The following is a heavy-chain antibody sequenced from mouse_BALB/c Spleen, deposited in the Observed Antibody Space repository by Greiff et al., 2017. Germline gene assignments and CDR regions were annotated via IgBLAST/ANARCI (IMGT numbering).Heavy chain of an antibody. CDR2: INPSNGRT. J-gene: IGHJ4*01. CDR3: ARDGNDYAMDY. V-gene: IGHV1S81*02. D-gene: IGHD2-1*01. CDR1: GYTFTSYW. Sequence: QVQLQQPGAELVKPGASVKLSCKASGYTFTSYWMHWVKQRPGQGLEWIGEINPSNGRTNYNEKFKSKATLTVDKSSSTAYMQLSSLTSEDSAVYYGARDGNDYAMDYWGQGTSVTVSS.